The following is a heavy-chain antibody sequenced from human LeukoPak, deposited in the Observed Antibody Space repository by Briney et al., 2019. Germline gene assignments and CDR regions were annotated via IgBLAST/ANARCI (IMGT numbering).Heavy chain of an antibody. CDR2: ISSSGRNT. J-gene: IGHJ4*02. V-gene: IGHV3-23*01. Sequence: GGSLRLSCAVSGFTFSSYAMSWVRPTPGKGLEWVSSISSSGRNTYYADSVKGRFTISRDNSENTLYLQVSSLRAEDTAVYYCAKRDRPCSGDCSAPYYFDYWGQGTLVTVSS. CDR3: AKRDRPCSGDCSAPYYFDY. D-gene: IGHD2-21*02. CDR1: GFTFSSYA.